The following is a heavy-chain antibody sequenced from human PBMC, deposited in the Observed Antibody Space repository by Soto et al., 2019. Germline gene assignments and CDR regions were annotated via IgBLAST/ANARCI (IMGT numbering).Heavy chain of an antibody. Sequence: PGGSLRLSCAASGFTLSSYWMHWVRQVPGKGLLWVSRIYNDGSSANYADSVKGRFTISRDNAKNTLDLQMNSLRAEDTAVYYCVRDVNYQFDYWGLGTLVTVSS. CDR3: VRDVNYQFDY. CDR1: GFTLSSYW. J-gene: IGHJ4*02. CDR2: IYNDGSSA. D-gene: IGHD2-2*01. V-gene: IGHV3-74*01.